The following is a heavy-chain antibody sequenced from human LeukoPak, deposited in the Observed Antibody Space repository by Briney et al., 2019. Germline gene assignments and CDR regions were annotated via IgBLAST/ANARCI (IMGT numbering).Heavy chain of an antibody. Sequence: QAGGSLRLSCTASGFTFSNYGMSWVRQAPGKGLEWVSCISANSASTYYAESVTGRLTVSRDNSKNTLYLQMHSLRDEDTALYYCAKVSGVGDLGYFDHWGQGTLVTVSS. J-gene: IGHJ4*02. CDR2: ISANSAST. CDR1: GFTFSNYG. CDR3: AKVSGVGDLGYFDH. D-gene: IGHD3-10*01. V-gene: IGHV3-23*01.